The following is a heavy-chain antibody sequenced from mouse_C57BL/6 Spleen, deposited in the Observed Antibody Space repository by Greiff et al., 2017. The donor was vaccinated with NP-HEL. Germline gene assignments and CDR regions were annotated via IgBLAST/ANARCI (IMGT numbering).Heavy chain of an antibody. CDR2: INPNNGGT. CDR1: GYTFTDFN. V-gene: IGHV1-18*01. CDR3: ARDASGSFDY. Sequence: EVQLVESGPELVKPGASVKIPCKASGYTFTDFNMDWVKQSHGKSLEWIGDINPNNGGTIYNQKFKGKATLTVDKSSSTAYMELRSLTSEDTAVYYCARDASGSFDYWGQGTTLTVSS. J-gene: IGHJ2*01.